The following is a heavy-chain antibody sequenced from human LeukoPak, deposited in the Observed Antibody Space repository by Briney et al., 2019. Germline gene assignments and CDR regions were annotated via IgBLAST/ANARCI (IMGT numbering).Heavy chain of an antibody. CDR3: ARESSAVAHSMIRDWLDP. J-gene: IGHJ5*02. V-gene: IGHV4-38-2*02. Sequence: SETLSLTCDVSGYSINFGHLWGWIRQPPGKGLEWIASINHSGRTYYTPSLKSRVTISVDTLKNQFSLKVTSVTAEDTAMYFCARESSAVAHSMIRDWLDPRGQGTLVIVSS. D-gene: IGHD6-19*01. CDR1: GYSINFGHL. CDR2: INHSGRT.